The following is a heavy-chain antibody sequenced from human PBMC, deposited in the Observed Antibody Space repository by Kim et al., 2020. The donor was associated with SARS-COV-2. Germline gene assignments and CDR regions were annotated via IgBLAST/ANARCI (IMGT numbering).Heavy chain of an antibody. CDR2: T. CDR3: TTYIVVVPAAQ. J-gene: IGHJ4*02. Sequence: TDYAAPVKGRFTISRDDSKNTLYLQMNSLKTEDTAVYYCTTYIVVVPAAQWGQGTLVTVSS. D-gene: IGHD2-2*01. V-gene: IGHV3-15*01.